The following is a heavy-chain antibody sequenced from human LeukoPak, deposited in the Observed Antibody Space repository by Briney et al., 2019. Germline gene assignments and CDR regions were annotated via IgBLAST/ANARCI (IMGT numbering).Heavy chain of an antibody. V-gene: IGHV3-23*01. CDR3: AGSGYSYGHMTYYFDY. Sequence: GGSLRLSCAASGFTFSSYAMSWVRQAPGKGLEWVSAISGSGGSTYYADSVKGRFTISRDNSKNTLYLQMNSLRAEDTAVYYCAGSGYSYGHMTYYFDYWGQGTLVTVSS. J-gene: IGHJ4*02. D-gene: IGHD5-18*01. CDR2: ISGSGGST. CDR1: GFTFSSYA.